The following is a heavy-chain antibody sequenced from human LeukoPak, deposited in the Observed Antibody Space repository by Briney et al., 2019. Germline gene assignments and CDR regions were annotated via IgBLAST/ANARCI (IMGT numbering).Heavy chain of an antibody. V-gene: IGHV7-4-1*02. D-gene: IGHD3-3*01. CDR2: INTNTGNP. CDR3: ARLLNYDFWSGYSPDGMDV. J-gene: IGHJ6*02. CDR1: GYTFTSYA. Sequence: ASVTVSCKASGYTFTSYAMNWVRQAPGQGLEWMGWINTNTGNPTYAQGFTGRFVFSLDTSVSTAYLQISSLKAEDTAVYYCARLLNYDFWSGYSPDGMDVWGQGTTVTVSS.